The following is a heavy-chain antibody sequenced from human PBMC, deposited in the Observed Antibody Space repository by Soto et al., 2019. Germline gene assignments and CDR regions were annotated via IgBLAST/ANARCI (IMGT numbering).Heavy chain of an antibody. CDR1: GGTFSSYA. CDR3: AREEITMIVVVSNPGGMDV. CDR2: IIPIFGTA. D-gene: IGHD3-22*01. J-gene: IGHJ6*02. Sequence: QVQLVQSGAEVKKPGSSVKVSCKASGGTFSSYAISWVRQAPGQGLEWMGGIIPIFGTANYAQKFQGRVKSTADESTSTADMELSSLRSEDTAVYYCAREEITMIVVVSNPGGMDVWGQGTTVTVSS. V-gene: IGHV1-69*01.